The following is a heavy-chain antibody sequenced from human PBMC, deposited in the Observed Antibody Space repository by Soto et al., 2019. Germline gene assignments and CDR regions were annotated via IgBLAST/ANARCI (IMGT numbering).Heavy chain of an antibody. D-gene: IGHD6-6*01. V-gene: IGHV1-3*01. J-gene: IGHJ6*02. CDR3: ARGLRPDPFLLGYGMDV. CDR1: GYTFTSYA. Sequence: QVQLVQSGAEVKKPGASVKVSCKASGYTFTSYAMHWVRQAPGQRLEWMGWINAGNGNTKYSQKLQGRVTITRDTSASTAYMELSSLRSEDTAVYYCARGLRPDPFLLGYGMDVWGQGTTVTVSS. CDR2: INAGNGNT.